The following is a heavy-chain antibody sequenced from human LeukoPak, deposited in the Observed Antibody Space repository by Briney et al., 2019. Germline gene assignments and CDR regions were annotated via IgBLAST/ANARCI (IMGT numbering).Heavy chain of an antibody. V-gene: IGHV1-18*04. CDR1: GYTFTSYG. CDR3: ARDILWFGEHYYGMDV. J-gene: IGHJ6*04. D-gene: IGHD3-10*01. Sequence: ASVKVSCKASGYTFTSYGISWVRQAPGQGLEWMGWISPYNGNTNYAQKLQGRVTMTTDTSTSTAYMELRSLRSDDTAVYYCARDILWFGEHYYGMDVWGKGTTVTVSS. CDR2: ISPYNGNT.